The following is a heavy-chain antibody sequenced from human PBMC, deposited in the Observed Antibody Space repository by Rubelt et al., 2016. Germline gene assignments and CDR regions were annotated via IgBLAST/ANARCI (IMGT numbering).Heavy chain of an antibody. CDR1: GGSISSSSYY. Sequence: QLQLQESGPGLVKPSETLSLTCTVSGGSISSSSYYWGWIRQPPGQGLEGIGYIYYSGSTYYNPSLKRRVTIPVDRTRNEFFLKLGAVTAGDTSVYYCARADYYDSSGYHNWFDPGGQGTLVTVSS. D-gene: IGHD3-22*01. J-gene: IGHJ5*02. V-gene: IGHV4-39*07. CDR3: ARADYYDSSGYHNWFDP. CDR2: IYYSGST.